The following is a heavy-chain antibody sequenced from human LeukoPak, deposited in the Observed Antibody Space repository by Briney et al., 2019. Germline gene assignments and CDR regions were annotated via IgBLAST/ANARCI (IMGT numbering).Heavy chain of an antibody. J-gene: IGHJ4*02. D-gene: IGHD3-22*01. CDR1: GFTFSSYG. CDR3: AKDPDYYDKRVY. CDR2: IRYDGSNK. V-gene: IGHV3-30*02. Sequence: PGGSLRLSCAASGFTFSSYGMHWVRQAPGKGLEWVAFIRYDGSNKYYADSVKGRFTISRDNSKNTLSLQMNSLRTEDTAVYYCAKDPDYYDKRVYWGQGTLVTVSS.